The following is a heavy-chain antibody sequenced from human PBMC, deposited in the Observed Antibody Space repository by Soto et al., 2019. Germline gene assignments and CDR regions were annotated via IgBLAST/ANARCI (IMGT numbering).Heavy chain of an antibody. D-gene: IGHD3-10*01. CDR3: AKDRPLWSPRWFDP. J-gene: IGHJ5*02. CDR2: ISGSGGST. V-gene: IGHV3-23*01. CDR1: GFTFGDSY. Sequence: PGGSLRLSCAGSGFTFGDSYMSWIRQAPGKGLEWVSAISGSGGSTYYADSVKGRFTISRDNSKNTLYLQMNSLRAEDTAVYYCAKDRPLWSPRWFDPWGQGTLVTVSS.